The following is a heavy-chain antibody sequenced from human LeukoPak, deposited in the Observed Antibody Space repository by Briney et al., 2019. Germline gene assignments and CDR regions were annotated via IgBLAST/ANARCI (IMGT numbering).Heavy chain of an antibody. J-gene: IGHJ4*02. CDR3: AKDRNYDFWSGYIDY. D-gene: IGHD3-3*01. V-gene: IGHV3-23*01. Sequence: PGGSLRLSCAASGFTVSSNYMSWVRQAPGKGLEWVSAISGSGGSTYYADSVKGRFTISRDNSKNTLYLQMNSLRAEDTAVYYCAKDRNYDFWSGYIDYWGQGTLVTVSS. CDR1: GFTVSSNY. CDR2: ISGSGGST.